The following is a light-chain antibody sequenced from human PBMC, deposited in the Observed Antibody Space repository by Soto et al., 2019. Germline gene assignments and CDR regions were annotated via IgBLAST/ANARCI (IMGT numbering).Light chain of an antibody. CDR2: AAS. Sequence: DIQMTQSPSSLSTSVGDRVTITCRASQSIRSYLNWYQQKPGKAPKLLIYAASSLQSGVPSRFSGSGSGTDCNLTIISLQPEDFSTYYCQQSYSTPPYTFGQGTKLEIK. CDR3: QQSYSTPPYT. J-gene: IGKJ2*01. V-gene: IGKV1-39*01. CDR1: QSIRSY.